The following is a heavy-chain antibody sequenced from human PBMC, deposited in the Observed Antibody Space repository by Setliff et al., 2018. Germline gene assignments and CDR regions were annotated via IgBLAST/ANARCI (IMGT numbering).Heavy chain of an antibody. CDR3: ARDLDYQYYYDSSGRDAFDI. CDR2: IDPNSGVT. V-gene: IGHV1-2*02. J-gene: IGHJ3*02. D-gene: IGHD3-22*01. CDR1: GYTFTINH. Sequence: GASVKVSCKASGYTFTINHLYWVRQAPGQGLECMGWIDPNSGVTHYGQKFQGRVSMTRDTSISTAFMELSGLTSDDTAVYYCARDLDYQYYYDSSGRDAFDIWGQGTMVTVSS.